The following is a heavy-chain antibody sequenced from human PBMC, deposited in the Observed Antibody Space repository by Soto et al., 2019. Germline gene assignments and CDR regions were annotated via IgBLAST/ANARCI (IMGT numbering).Heavy chain of an antibody. D-gene: IGHD3-10*01. V-gene: IGHV3-74*01. CDR1: GFTFSSDW. J-gene: IGHJ4*02. CDR3: TRELPGPQHYFDY. Sequence: EVQLVESGGGLAQPGGSLRLSCAASGFTFSSDWMHWVRQAPGKGLVWVSRINTDGSGTSYAYSVKGRFTISRDNAKNTFYLQMNSLRAEYTAMYYCTRELPGPQHYFDYWGQGNMVTVSS. CDR2: INTDGSGT.